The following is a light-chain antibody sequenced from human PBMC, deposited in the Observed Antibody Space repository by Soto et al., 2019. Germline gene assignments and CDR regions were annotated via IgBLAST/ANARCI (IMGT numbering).Light chain of an antibody. Sequence: QSALTQPASVSGSPGQSIAISCTGASSDVGGYNSVSWYQHHPGKAPKLMIYNVSNRPSGVSDRFSGSKSGNTAFLIIFGLQAEDEADYYCSSYTSSSTYVFGTGTKVTVL. CDR1: SSDVGGYNS. CDR3: SSYTSSSTYV. CDR2: NVS. V-gene: IGLV2-14*03. J-gene: IGLJ1*01.